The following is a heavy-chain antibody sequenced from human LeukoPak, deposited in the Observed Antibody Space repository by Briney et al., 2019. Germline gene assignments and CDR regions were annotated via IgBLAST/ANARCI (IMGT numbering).Heavy chain of an antibody. CDR3: GRVSFCPRCHFDY. J-gene: IGHJ4*02. Sequence: PGGSLRLSCAASGFSFSSYWMHWVRQAPGKGLVWVARISPDGSSALSADSVRGRFTISRDNADNTLYLQLNSLRAEDTAVYYCGRVSFCPRCHFDYWGQGTLVTVSS. V-gene: IGHV3-74*03. D-gene: IGHD2/OR15-2a*01. CDR1: GFSFSSYW. CDR2: ISPDGSSA.